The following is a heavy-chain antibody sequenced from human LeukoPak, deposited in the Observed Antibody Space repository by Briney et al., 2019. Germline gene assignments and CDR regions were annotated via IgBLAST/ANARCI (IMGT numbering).Heavy chain of an antibody. D-gene: IGHD3-16*01. CDR3: ARVGFMITFGGDDY. CDR2: INPDGTKT. V-gene: IGHV3-7*01. Sequence: GGSLRLSCAASGFAFSLYWMTWVRQAPGKGLEWVANINPDGTKTSYADFVEGRFTISRDNAKNLLYLQMRSLRAGDTAVYYCARVGFMITFGGDDYWGQGTLVTVSS. CDR1: GFAFSLYW. J-gene: IGHJ4*02.